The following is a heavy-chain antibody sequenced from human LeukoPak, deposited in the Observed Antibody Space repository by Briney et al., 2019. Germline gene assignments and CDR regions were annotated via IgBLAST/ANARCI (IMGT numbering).Heavy chain of an antibody. CDR1: GFTFSSYA. V-gene: IGHV3-30*04. CDR2: ILYDGSNK. J-gene: IGHJ4*02. Sequence: GGSLRLSCAASGFTFSSYAMRWVRQAPGKGLEWVAVILYDGSNKYYADSVKGRFTISRGNSKNTLYLQMNSLRAEDTAVYYCARAGTSFWAFDYWGQGTLVTVSS. D-gene: IGHD1-14*01. CDR3: ARAGTSFWAFDY.